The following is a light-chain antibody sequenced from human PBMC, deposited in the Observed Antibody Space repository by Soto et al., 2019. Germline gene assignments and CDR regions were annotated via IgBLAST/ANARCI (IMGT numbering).Light chain of an antibody. CDR1: QNIAKY. J-gene: IGKJ4*01. CDR2: ETS. Sequence: DIQMAKSPSSLSASVGDRVTITCRAGQNIAKYLNWYQQKPGKAPLLLIYETSKLEIGVSSRFAGSGSGTDFTLTISSLQPEDFATYYCQETYSKPPTFGGGTKVDIK. V-gene: IGKV1-39*01. CDR3: QETYSKPPT.